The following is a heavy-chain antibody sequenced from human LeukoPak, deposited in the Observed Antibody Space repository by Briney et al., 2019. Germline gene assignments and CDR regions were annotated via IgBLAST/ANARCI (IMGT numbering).Heavy chain of an antibody. CDR1: GASISSGSNS. V-gene: IGHV4-61*02. D-gene: IGHD1-26*01. CDR3: AREGWDYYYYMDV. J-gene: IGHJ6*03. Sequence: SQTLSLTCTVSGASISSGSNSWGWIRQPAGKGLEWIGRINTSGTTNYNPSLKSRVAMSIDTSKNQFSLKLSSVTAADTAVYYCAREGWDYYYYMDVWGKGTTVTVSS. CDR2: INTSGTT.